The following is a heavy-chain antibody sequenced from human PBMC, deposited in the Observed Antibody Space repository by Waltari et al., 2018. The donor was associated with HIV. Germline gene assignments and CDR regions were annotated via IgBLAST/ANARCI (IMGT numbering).Heavy chain of an antibody. J-gene: IGHJ4*02. Sequence: QLHLQESGPGLVKPSETLSLTCTVPGGSISSGDYFWGWIRQPPGTGLEWSGSFSNSGGSYYSPSLTSRVTTSVDTSENELSLKLSSVTAAYTAVYYCARILLWPSRYFGSWGQGTLVTVSS. CDR1: GGSISSGDYF. D-gene: IGHD4-17*01. CDR3: ARILLWPSRYFGS. CDR2: FSNSGGS. V-gene: IGHV4-39*01.